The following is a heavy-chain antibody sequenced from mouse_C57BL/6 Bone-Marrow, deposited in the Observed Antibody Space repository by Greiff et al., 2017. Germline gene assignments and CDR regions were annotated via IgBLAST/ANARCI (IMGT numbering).Heavy chain of an antibody. CDR2: INPSNGGT. V-gene: IGHV1-53*01. Sequence: QVQLQQPGTELVKPGASVTLSCKASGYTFTSYWMHWVKQRPGQGLEWIGNINPSNGGTNYNEKFKSKATLTVDKSYSTASMQLSSLTSEDSAVYYCARSPLVYWYFDVWGTATTVTVSS. D-gene: IGHD1-1*02. J-gene: IGHJ1*03. CDR3: ARSPLVYWYFDV. CDR1: GYTFTSYW.